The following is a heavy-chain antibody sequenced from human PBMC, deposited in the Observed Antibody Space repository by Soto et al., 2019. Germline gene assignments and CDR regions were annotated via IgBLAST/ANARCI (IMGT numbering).Heavy chain of an antibody. CDR2: ISMSGTTM. V-gene: IGHV3-48*02. Sequence: EVRLVESGGGLAQPGGSLRLSCAASGFTFSSYAMNWVRQSPGKGLEWVSYISMSGTTMFYADSVKGRFTISRDNAKKSLLLQMNSMRDEDTAMYYCARDAIGDATNWFDPWGQGTLVTVSS. CDR3: ARDAIGDATNWFDP. CDR1: GFTFSSYA. J-gene: IGHJ5*02.